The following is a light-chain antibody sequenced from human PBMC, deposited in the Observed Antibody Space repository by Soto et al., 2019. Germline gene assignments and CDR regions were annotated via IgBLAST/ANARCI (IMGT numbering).Light chain of an antibody. J-gene: IGKJ2*01. V-gene: IGKV3-15*01. CDR3: QQYNNWPYT. CDR2: GAS. CDR1: QSVSSN. Sequence: EIVMTQSPATLAVSPGERAALSCRASQSVSSNFAWYQQKPGQAPRLLIYGASARATGTPARFSGSGSGTAFTLSISSLLSEDFAVYYCQQYNNWPYTFGLGTKLEMK.